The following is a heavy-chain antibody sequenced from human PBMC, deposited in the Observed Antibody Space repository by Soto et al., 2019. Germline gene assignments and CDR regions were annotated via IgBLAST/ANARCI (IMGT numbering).Heavy chain of an antibody. J-gene: IGHJ4*02. CDR3: ARDPDTGIAAAGTGFDY. D-gene: IGHD6-13*01. CDR2: IWYDGSNK. CDR1: GFTFSSYG. V-gene: IGHV3-33*01. Sequence: GGSLRLSCAASGFTFSSYGMHWVRQAPGKGLEWVAVIWYDGSNKYYADSVKGRFTISRDNSKNTLYLQMNGLRAEDTAVYYCARDPDTGIAAAGTGFDYWGQGTLVTVSS.